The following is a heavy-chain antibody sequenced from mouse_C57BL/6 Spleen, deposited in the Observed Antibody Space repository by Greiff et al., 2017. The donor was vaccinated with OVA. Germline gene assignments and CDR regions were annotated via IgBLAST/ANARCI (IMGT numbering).Heavy chain of an antibody. J-gene: IGHJ4*01. Sequence: LQQSGAELVRPGASVKMSCKASGYTFTSYNMHWVKQTPRQGLEWIGAIYPGNGDTSYNQKFKGKATLTVDKSSSTAYMQLSSLTSEDSAVYFCARSWLLRGDYAMDYWGQGTSVTVSS. CDR2: IYPGNGDT. CDR1: GYTFTSYN. D-gene: IGHD2-3*01. V-gene: IGHV1-12*01. CDR3: ARSWLLRGDYAMDY.